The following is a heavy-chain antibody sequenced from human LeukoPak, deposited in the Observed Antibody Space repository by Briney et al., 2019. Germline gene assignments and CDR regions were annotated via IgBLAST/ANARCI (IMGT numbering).Heavy chain of an antibody. CDR1: GGSISSYC. CDR3: ARGGLAVAGRGFDP. J-gene: IGHJ5*02. D-gene: IGHD6-19*01. Sequence: PSETLCLTCTVSGGSISSYCWSWIRQPAGKGLEWIGRIYTSGSTNYNPSLKSRVTMSVDTSKNQFSLKLSAVTAADTAVYYCARGGLAVAGRGFDPWGQGTLVTVSA. V-gene: IGHV4-4*07. CDR2: IYTSGST.